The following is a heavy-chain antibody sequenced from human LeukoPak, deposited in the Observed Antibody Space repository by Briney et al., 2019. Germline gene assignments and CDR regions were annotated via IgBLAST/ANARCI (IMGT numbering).Heavy chain of an antibody. V-gene: IGHV4-59*01. Sequence: SETLSLTCTVSGGSISSYYWSWIRQPPGKGLEWIGYIYYSGSTNYNPSLKSRVTISVDTSKNQFSLKLSSATAADTAVYYCAREGAAALYAFDIWGQGTMVTVSS. CDR1: GGSISSYY. D-gene: IGHD6-13*01. J-gene: IGHJ3*02. CDR3: AREGAAALYAFDI. CDR2: IYYSGST.